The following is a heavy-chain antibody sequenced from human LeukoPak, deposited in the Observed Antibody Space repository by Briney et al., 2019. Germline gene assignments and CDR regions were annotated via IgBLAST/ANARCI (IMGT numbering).Heavy chain of an antibody. CDR1: GGSMSRYY. Sequence: SETLSLTCTVSGGSMSRYYWSWIRQPPGEALEWIGYIYYSGSTNYNPSRKSRVTISVDPSKNQFSLKLSSVTAADTAVYYRARDSTMVRGVIGYFDCWGQGTLVTVSS. CDR3: ARDSTMVRGVIGYFDC. V-gene: IGHV4-59*01. D-gene: IGHD3-10*01. CDR2: IYYSGST. J-gene: IGHJ4*02.